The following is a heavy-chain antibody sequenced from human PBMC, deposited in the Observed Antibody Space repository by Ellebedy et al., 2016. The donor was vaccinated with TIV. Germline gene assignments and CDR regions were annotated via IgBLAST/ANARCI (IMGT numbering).Heavy chain of an antibody. Sequence: ASVKVSCKASGYTFTSYYMHWVRQAPGQGLEWMGIINPSGGSTSYAQKFQGRVTMTRDTSTSTVYMELSSLRSEDTAVYYCARGPLVGATDDAFDIWGQGTMVTVSS. CDR1: GYTFTSYY. CDR3: ARGPLVGATDDAFDI. V-gene: IGHV1-46*01. CDR2: INPSGGST. D-gene: IGHD1-26*01. J-gene: IGHJ3*02.